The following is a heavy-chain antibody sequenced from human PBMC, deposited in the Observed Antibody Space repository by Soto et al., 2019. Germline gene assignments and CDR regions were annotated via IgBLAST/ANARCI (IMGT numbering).Heavy chain of an antibody. CDR1: GYRFSDYY. D-gene: IGHD5-12*01. Sequence: QVQLVQSGAEVKKPGASVTVSCKASGYRFSDYYLHWVRQAPGQGPEWMGWMNPNSGDTKYAQKFKGRGTRTRDTSVRTAFMELNWLKSDDTAVYYCARESGGATATLDYYYFYMDVWGIGTMVTVSS. V-gene: IGHV1-2*02. CDR3: ARESGGATATLDYYYFYMDV. J-gene: IGHJ6*03. CDR2: MNPNSGDT.